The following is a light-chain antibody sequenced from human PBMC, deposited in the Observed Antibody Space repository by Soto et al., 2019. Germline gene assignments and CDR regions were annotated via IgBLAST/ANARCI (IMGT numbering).Light chain of an antibody. CDR2: GAS. J-gene: IGKJ1*01. V-gene: IGKV3-20*01. CDR1: QSVSNNY. CDR3: HQYGSSPT. Sequence: ENVLTQSPGTLSLSPGERATLSCRASQSVSNNYLAWYQHKPGQAPRVLIYGASGRATGIPDRFSGSGSGTDFTLTISRLEPEDFAVYYCHQYGSSPTFGQGTKVEIK.